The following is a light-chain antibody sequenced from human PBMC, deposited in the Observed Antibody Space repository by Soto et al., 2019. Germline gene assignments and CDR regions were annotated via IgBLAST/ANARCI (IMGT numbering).Light chain of an antibody. CDR3: HQRSQ. J-gene: IGKJ5*01. CDR2: DTS. Sequence: EIVMTQSPATLSVSPGERATPSCRASQSVSSNLAWYQQKPGQAPRLLIYDTSTRATGIPARFSGSGSGTEFTLTISSVEPEDFAMYYCHQRSQFGQGTRLEIK. CDR1: QSVSSN. V-gene: IGKV3-15*01.